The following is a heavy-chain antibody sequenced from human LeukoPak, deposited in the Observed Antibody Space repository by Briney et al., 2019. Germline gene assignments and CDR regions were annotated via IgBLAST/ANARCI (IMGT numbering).Heavy chain of an antibody. D-gene: IGHD2-2*01. V-gene: IGHV4-59*08. Sequence: PSETLSLTCTVSGGSISSYYWSWIRQPPGNGLEWIGYIYYSGNTNYNPSLKSRVTISVDTSKNQFSLRLSSATAADTAVYYCARLPGSGYCSSSSCYALGAFDIWGRGTTVTVSS. J-gene: IGHJ3*02. CDR2: IYYSGNT. CDR3: ARLPGSGYCSSSSCYALGAFDI. CDR1: GGSISSYY.